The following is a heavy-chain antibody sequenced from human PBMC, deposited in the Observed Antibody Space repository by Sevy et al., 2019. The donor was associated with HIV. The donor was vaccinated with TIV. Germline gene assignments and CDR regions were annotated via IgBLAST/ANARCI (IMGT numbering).Heavy chain of an antibody. J-gene: IGHJ4*02. Sequence: GGSLRLSCKASGFTFSSFWMQWVRQAPGKGLEWVANIRQDGNEIYYGDSEKGRFTISRDNAKNALYLQMDGLRAEDTAVYYCARRYFDLWGQGTLVTVSS. CDR3: ARRYFDL. V-gene: IGHV3-7*01. CDR1: GFTFSSFW. CDR2: IRQDGNEI.